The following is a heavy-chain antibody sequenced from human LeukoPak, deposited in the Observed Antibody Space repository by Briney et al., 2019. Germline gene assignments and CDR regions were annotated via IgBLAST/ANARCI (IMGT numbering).Heavy chain of an antibody. CDR2: INIDGTTT. Sequence: GGSLRLSCAASGFSFSNYWMHWARHGPGKGLVWDSRINIDGTTTHYADSVKGRFTISTDTAKNTLYLQMNSLRAEDTAVYYCARDGYNSDFGDYWGQGTLVTVSS. CDR1: GFSFSNYW. J-gene: IGHJ4*02. D-gene: IGHD5-24*01. CDR3: ARDGYNSDFGDY. V-gene: IGHV3-74*01.